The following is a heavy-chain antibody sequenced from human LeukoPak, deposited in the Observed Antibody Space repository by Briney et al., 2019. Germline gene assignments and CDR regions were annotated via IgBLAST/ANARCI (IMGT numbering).Heavy chain of an antibody. J-gene: IGHJ6*02. CDR3: ATVRGFYYYGMDV. V-gene: IGHV1-46*01. CDR2: INPSGGST. Sequence: ASVKVSCKASGYTFTSYYMHWVRQAPGQGLEWMGIINPSGGSTSYAQKFQGRVTMTEDTSTDTAYMELSSLRSEDTAVYYCATVRGFYYYGMDVWGQGTTVTVSS. CDR1: GYTFTSYY. D-gene: IGHD3-10*01.